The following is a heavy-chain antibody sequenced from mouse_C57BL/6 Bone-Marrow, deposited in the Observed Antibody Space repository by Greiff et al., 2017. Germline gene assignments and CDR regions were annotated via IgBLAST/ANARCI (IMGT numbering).Heavy chain of an antibody. Sequence: QVQLQQSGAELARPGASVKLSCKASGYTFTSYGISWVKQRTGQGLEWIGEIYPRSGNTYYNEKFKGKATLTADKSSSTAYMELRSLTSEDSAVYFCARGDYYYGSSYVSWYFDVWGTGTTVTVSS. CDR1: GYTFTSYG. CDR3: ARGDYYYGSSYVSWYFDV. V-gene: IGHV1-81*01. J-gene: IGHJ1*03. D-gene: IGHD1-1*01. CDR2: IYPRSGNT.